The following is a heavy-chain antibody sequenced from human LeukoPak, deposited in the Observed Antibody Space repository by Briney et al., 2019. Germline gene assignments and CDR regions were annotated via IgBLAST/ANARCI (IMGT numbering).Heavy chain of an antibody. J-gene: IGHJ4*02. CDR2: INHSGST. V-gene: IGHV4-34*01. D-gene: IGHD7-27*01. Sequence: SETLSLTCAVYGGSFSSYYWTWIRQPPGKGLEWIGGINHSGSTNYNPSLKSRVTISVDTSKNQFSLKLSSVTAADTAVYYCVMNWGTGRTLDYWGQGTLVTVSS. CDR3: VMNWGTGRTLDY. CDR1: GGSFSSYY.